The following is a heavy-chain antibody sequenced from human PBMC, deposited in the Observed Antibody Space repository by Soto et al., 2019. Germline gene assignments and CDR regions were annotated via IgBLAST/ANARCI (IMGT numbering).Heavy chain of an antibody. D-gene: IGHD5-18*01. CDR2: ISSSSSYI. CDR3: AKDPYPYSYGYQDRFDP. Sequence: PGGSLRLSCEASGFTFSDYYMSWIRQAPGKGLEWVSSISSSSSYIYYADSVKGRFTISRDNAKNSLYLQMNSLRAEDTAVYYCAKDPYPYSYGYQDRFDPWGQGTQVTVSS. J-gene: IGHJ5*02. V-gene: IGHV3-11*06. CDR1: GFTFSDYY.